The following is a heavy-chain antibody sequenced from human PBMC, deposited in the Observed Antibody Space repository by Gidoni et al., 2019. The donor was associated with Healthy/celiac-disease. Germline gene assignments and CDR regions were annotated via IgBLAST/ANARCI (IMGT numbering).Heavy chain of an antibody. J-gene: IGHJ6*02. D-gene: IGHD2-2*01. CDR2: IFPIFGTA. Sequence: QEQRVQSGAEGKKPGSSGKGSCKASGGTFSSYASSGVRQAPGQGLEWMGGIFPIFGTATYAQQFQGRVTITAAHSTSTAYLELSRLRSEDTAVYYCARVPWCFSSTSCYYPEHYYGIDVWGQGTPVTVSS. CDR1: GGTFSSYA. V-gene: IGHV1-69*01. CDR3: ARVPWCFSSTSCYYPEHYYGIDV.